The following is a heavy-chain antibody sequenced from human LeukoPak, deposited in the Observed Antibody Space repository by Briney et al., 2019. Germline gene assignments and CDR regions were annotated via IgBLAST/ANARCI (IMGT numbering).Heavy chain of an antibody. CDR3: ARDVHYYGTGWKYYFEY. J-gene: IGHJ4*02. V-gene: IGHV3-33*01. Sequence: GGSLKLSCAASGFTIRDYHMNWVRQAPGKGLEWVAVIWFDGSNQYYADSVRGRFTISRDNSNNMLYLQMNSLRVEDTAVYFCARDVHYYGTGWKYYFEYWGQGALVTVSS. CDR1: GFTIRDYH. CDR2: IWFDGSNQ. D-gene: IGHD6-19*01.